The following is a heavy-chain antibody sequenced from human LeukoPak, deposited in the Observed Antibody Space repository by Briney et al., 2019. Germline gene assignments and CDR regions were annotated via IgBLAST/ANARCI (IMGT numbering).Heavy chain of an antibody. CDR1: GFTFSNYA. CDR3: TTEHTLGKVGAIDY. V-gene: IGHV3-15*01. Sequence: GGSLRLSCAASGFTFSNYAMSWVRQAPGKGLEWVGRIKSKADGGTTDYAAPVKDRFTISRDDSKNTLYLQMNSLKTEDTAVYYCTTEHTLGKVGAIDYWGQGTLVTVSS. CDR2: IKSKADGGTT. J-gene: IGHJ4*02. D-gene: IGHD1-26*01.